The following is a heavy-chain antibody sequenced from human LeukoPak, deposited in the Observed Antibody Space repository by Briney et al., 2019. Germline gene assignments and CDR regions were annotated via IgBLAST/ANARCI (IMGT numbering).Heavy chain of an antibody. CDR3: TRDDYGDYVGGFDY. CDR1: GFTFGDYA. Sequence: GGSLRLSCTASGFTFGDYAMSWFRQAPGKGLEWVGFIRSKAYGGTTEYAASVKGRFTISRDDSKSIAYLQMNNLKTEDTAVYYCTRDDYGDYVGGFDYWGQGTLVTVSS. J-gene: IGHJ4*02. CDR2: IRSKAYGGTT. D-gene: IGHD4-17*01. V-gene: IGHV3-49*03.